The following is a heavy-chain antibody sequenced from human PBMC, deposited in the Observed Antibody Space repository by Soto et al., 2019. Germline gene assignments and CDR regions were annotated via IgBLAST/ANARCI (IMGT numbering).Heavy chain of an antibody. Sequence: SETLSLTCAVSGGFTSTNNWWSWVRQPPGKGLEWIGDAYRSGSTEYNPSLKSRVSISVDKSKNQISLKLTSATAADTAVYYCARSPPSSYYGGSGTFDYWGQGTLVTV. V-gene: IGHV4-4*02. CDR1: GGFTSTNNW. CDR2: AYRSGST. CDR3: ARSPPSSYYGGSGTFDY. J-gene: IGHJ4*02. D-gene: IGHD3-10*01.